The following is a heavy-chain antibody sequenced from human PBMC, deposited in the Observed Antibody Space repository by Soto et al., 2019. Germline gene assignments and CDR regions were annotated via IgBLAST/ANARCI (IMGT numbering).Heavy chain of an antibody. J-gene: IGHJ4*02. V-gene: IGHV4-31*03. CDR2: IYYSGST. D-gene: IGHD3-3*01. Sequence: QVQLQESGPGLVKPSQTLSLTCTVSGGSISSGGYYWSWIRQHPGKGLEWIGYIYYSGSTYYNPSLKSRVTISVDTSTNQFSLKLSSVTAADTAVYYCARTYYDFWSGHRLYYFDYWGQGTLVTVSS. CDR1: GGSISSGGYY. CDR3: ARTYYDFWSGHRLYYFDY.